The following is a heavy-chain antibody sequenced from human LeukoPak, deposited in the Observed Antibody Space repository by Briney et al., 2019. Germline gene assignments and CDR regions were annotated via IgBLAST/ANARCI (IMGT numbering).Heavy chain of an antibody. Sequence: GGSLRLSCAASGFTFSSYSMNWVRQAPGKGLEWVSYISSSGSTIYYAGSVKGRFTISRDNAKNSLYLQMNSLRAEDTAVYYCARSFGEGGYMDVWGKGTTVTISS. CDR3: ARSFGEGGYMDV. CDR1: GFTFSSYS. J-gene: IGHJ6*03. D-gene: IGHD3-10*01. V-gene: IGHV3-48*04. CDR2: ISSSGSTI.